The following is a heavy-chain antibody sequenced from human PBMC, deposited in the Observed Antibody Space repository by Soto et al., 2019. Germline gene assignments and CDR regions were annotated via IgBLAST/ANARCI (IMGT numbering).Heavy chain of an antibody. CDR1: GFTFDDYG. CDR2: VNWNGGST. Sequence: EVQLVESGGGVLRPGGSLRLSCAASGFTFDDYGMSWARQAPGKGLEWVSGVNWNGGSTGYADSVKGRFTISRDNAKNSLYLQMNSLRAEDTAVYYWARDSTYYDSSGYYYVAYYYYGMDVWGQGTTVTVSS. J-gene: IGHJ6*02. D-gene: IGHD3-22*01. V-gene: IGHV3-20*04. CDR3: ARDSTYYDSSGYYYVAYYYYGMDV.